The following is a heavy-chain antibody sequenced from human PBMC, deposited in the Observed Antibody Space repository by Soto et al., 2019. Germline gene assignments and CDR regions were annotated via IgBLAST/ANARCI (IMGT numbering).Heavy chain of an antibody. Sequence: QVQLQESGPGLVKPSQTLSLTCTVSGGSISSGGYYWSWIRQHPGKGLEWIGYIYYSGSTYYNPSLKTRVTXSXAXSXXQFCLKLSSGTAADTAVYYCASRGYSYGFSLGMDVWGQGTTVTVSS. D-gene: IGHD5-18*01. CDR3: ASRGYSYGFSLGMDV. J-gene: IGHJ6*02. CDR1: GGSISSGGYY. V-gene: IGHV4-31*03. CDR2: IYYSGST.